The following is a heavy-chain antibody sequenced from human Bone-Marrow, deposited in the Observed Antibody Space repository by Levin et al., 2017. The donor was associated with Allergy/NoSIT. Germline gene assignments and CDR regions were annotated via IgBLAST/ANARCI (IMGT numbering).Heavy chain of an antibody. D-gene: IGHD1-26*01. J-gene: IGHJ4*02. CDR3: TESKMDFAGATESFDY. Sequence: GGSLRLSCTSSRIIFANYAMNWVRQAPGKGPEWVSGISGSARDTYYADSVKGRFIISRDNSQNTLFLEMNSLGAEDSALYYGTESKMDFAGATESFDYWGQGTLVNVSS. V-gene: IGHV3-23*01. CDR1: RIIFANYA. CDR2: ISGSARDT.